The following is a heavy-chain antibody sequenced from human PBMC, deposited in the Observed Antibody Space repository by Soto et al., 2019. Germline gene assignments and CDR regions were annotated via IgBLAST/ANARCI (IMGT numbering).Heavy chain of an antibody. CDR3: ARHWIAGSSIP. D-gene: IGHD2-21*01. V-gene: IGHV4-39*01. CDR2: IHYSGTS. J-gene: IGHJ5*02. CDR1: GDSISSSSQY. Sequence: SETLSLTCSVSGDSISSSSQYWGWIRQPPGKGLEWIGSIHYSGTSYYNPSLKSRVTIFVDTSKNQLSLKLSSVTAADTAVYYCARHWIAGSSIPWGQGTLVTVS.